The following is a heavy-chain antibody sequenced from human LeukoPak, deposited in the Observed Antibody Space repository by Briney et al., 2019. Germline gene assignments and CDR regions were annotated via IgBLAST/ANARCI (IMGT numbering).Heavy chain of an antibody. CDR3: ARGRFGSPPGCFES. J-gene: IGHJ5*01. D-gene: IGHD3-10*01. V-gene: IGHV4-59*01. CDR2: IYYTGNT. CDR1: ADSLRDCY. Sequence: SETLSLTCTVSADSLRDCYWSWIRQSPGKGLEWIGYIYYTGNTNYNPSLKSRVTLSVDTSSKQFSLQMTSVTAADTAVYFCARGRFGSPPGCFESWGQGTLVTVSP.